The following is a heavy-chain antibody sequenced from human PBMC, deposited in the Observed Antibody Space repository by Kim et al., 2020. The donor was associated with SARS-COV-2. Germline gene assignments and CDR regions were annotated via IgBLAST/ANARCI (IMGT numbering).Heavy chain of an antibody. V-gene: IGHV5-10-1*01. CDR2: SYT. Sequence: SYTNYSPSFQGHVTISADKSISTAYLQWSSLKASDTAMYYCARRWLNFDYWGQGTLVTVSS. D-gene: IGHD5-12*01. J-gene: IGHJ4*02. CDR3: ARRWLNFDY.